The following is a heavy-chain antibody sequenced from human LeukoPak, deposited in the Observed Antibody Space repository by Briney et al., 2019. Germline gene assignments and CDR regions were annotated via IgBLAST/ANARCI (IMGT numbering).Heavy chain of an antibody. V-gene: IGHV3-21*01. CDR2: ISSSSSYI. CDR1: GFTFSSYS. D-gene: IGHD6-13*01. J-gene: IGHJ4*02. Sequence: GGSLRLSCAASGFTFSSYSMNWVRQAPGKGLEWVSSISSSSSYIYYADSVKGRFTISRDNAKNSLYLQMNSLRAEDTAVYYCARGRIAAAGRYFDYWGQGTLVTVSS. CDR3: ARGRIAAAGRYFDY.